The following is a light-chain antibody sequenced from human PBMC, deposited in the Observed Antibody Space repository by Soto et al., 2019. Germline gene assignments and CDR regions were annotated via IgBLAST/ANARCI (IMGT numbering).Light chain of an antibody. V-gene: IGKV3-15*01. CDR3: QQYNNLPRT. CDR1: QSVSSN. J-gene: IGKJ1*01. CDR2: GAS. Sequence: EIVMTQSPATLSVSPGERATLSCRASQSVSSNLAWYQQKPGQAPRLLIYGASPRATGIPSRCSVSGPETEVTLTSSSRQSEDCAVYHCQQYNNLPRTFAQGTKVEIK.